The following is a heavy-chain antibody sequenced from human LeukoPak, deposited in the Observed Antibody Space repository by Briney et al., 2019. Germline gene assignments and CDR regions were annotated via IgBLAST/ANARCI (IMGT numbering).Heavy chain of an antibody. D-gene: IGHD1-26*01. J-gene: IGHJ3*02. CDR2: ISWNSGST. CDR3: AKGVEWELLGAFDI. CDR1: GFTFDDYA. Sequence: GGSLRLSCAASGFTFDDYAMHWVRQAPGKGLEWVSGISWNSGSTGYADSVKGRFTISRDNAKNSLYLQMNSLRAEDMALYYCAKGVEWELLGAFDIWGQGTMVTVSS. V-gene: IGHV3-9*03.